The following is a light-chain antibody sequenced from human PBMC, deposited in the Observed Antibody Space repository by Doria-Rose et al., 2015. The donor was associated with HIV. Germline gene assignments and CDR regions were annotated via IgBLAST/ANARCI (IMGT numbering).Light chain of an antibody. CDR2: DGS. CDR1: QSFSSTY. V-gene: IGKV3-20*01. Sequence: TQSPGTLSLSPGERATLSCRASQSFSSTYLAWYQQKPGQAPSLLIYDGSTRATGIPDRFSASWSGTDFTLSTNRLEPEDFALYYCHQYGTSWTFGQGTKVE. J-gene: IGKJ1*01. CDR3: HQYGTSWT.